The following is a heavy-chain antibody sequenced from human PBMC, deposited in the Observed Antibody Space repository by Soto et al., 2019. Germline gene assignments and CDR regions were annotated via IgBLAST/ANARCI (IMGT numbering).Heavy chain of an antibody. J-gene: IGHJ5*02. CDR2: IKTKTDGGTT. CDR1: GFIFSNAW. V-gene: IGHV3-15*07. CDR3: TTGSWFLASAP. Sequence: EVQLVESGGGLVKPGGSLRLSCAASGFIFSNAWMNWVRQAPGKGLEWVGRIKTKTDGGTTDYAAPVKGRFTISRDDSKNSLYLQMNSLKTEDTAVYYCTTGSWFLASAPWGQGTLVTVSS. D-gene: IGHD3-3*01.